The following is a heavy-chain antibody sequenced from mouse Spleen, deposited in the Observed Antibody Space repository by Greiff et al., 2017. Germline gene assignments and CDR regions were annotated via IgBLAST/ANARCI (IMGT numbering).Heavy chain of an antibody. J-gene: IGHJ4*01. Sequence: QVQLQQSGAELVKPGASVKLSCKASGYTFTSYYMYWVKQRPGQGLEWIGEINPSNGGTNFNEKFKSKATLTVDKSSSTAYMQLSSLTSEDSAVYYCTRPYYGSSYGAMDYWGQGTSVTVSS. CDR1: GYTFTSYY. CDR2: INPSNGGT. D-gene: IGHD1-1*01. V-gene: IGHV1S81*02. CDR3: TRPYYGSSYGAMDY.